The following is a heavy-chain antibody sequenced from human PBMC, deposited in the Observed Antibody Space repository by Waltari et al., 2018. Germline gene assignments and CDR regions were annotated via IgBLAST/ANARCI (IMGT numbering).Heavy chain of an antibody. Sequence: QVQLQQWGAGLLKPSETLSLTCAVYGGSFSGYYWRWIRLPPGTGLEWIGEINHSGSTNYNPSLKSRVTISVDTSKNQFSLKLSSVTAADTAVYYCARSGYSYGSPYYYYYGMDVWGQGTTVTVSS. CDR2: INHSGST. D-gene: IGHD5-18*01. J-gene: IGHJ6*02. V-gene: IGHV4-34*01. CDR3: ARSGYSYGSPYYYYYGMDV. CDR1: GGSFSGYY.